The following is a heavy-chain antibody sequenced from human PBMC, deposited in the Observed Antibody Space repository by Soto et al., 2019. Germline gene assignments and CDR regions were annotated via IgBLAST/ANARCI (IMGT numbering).Heavy chain of an antibody. J-gene: IGHJ6*02. CDR3: ARAHRWFGELTYYYYGMDV. CDR2: ISAYNGNT. Sequence: GASVKVSCKASGYTFTSYVISWVRHAPGQGLEWMGWISAYNGNTNYAQKLQGRVTMTTDTSTSTAYMELRSLRSDDTAVYYCARAHRWFGELTYYYYGMDVWGQGTTVTVSS. V-gene: IGHV1-18*04. D-gene: IGHD3-10*01. CDR1: GYTFTSYV.